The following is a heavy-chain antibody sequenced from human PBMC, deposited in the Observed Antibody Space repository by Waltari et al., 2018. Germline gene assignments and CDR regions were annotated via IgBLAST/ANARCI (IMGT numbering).Heavy chain of an antibody. Sequence: QVQLQQWGAGLLKPSETLSLTCAVYGGSFSGYYWSWIRQPPGKGLEWIGEINHSGSTNYNPSLKSRVTISVDTSKNQFSLKLSSVTAADTAVYYCARGRSGRLMATTRAEYFRHWGQGTLVTVSS. J-gene: IGHJ1*01. CDR1: GGSFSGYY. D-gene: IGHD3-3*01. CDR3: ARGRSGRLMATTRAEYFRH. V-gene: IGHV4-34*01. CDR2: INHSGST.